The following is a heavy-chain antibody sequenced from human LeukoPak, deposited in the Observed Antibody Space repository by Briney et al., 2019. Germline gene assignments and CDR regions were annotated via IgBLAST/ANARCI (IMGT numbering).Heavy chain of an antibody. D-gene: IGHD4/OR15-4a*01. CDR1: GFTFNIYG. CDR2: MSGDGVHI. Sequence: GGSLRLSCAASGFTFNIYGIHWVRQAPGKGLEWVALMSGDGVHIYYAESVKGRFTISRDNSKNTLYLQMNSLRAEDTAVYYCARAPTSVLIDYWGQGTLVTVSS. V-gene: IGHV3-30*03. J-gene: IGHJ4*02. CDR3: ARAPTSVLIDY.